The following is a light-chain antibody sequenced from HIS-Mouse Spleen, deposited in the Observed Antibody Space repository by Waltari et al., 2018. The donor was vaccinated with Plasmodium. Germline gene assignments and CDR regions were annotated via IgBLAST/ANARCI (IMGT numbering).Light chain of an antibody. J-gene: IGKJ1*01. CDR2: GAS. CDR3: QQYGSSSWT. Sequence: EIVLTQSPGTLSLSPGERATLSCRASQSVSSSYLAWYQQKPGQAPRLLIYGASSRATDIPDRFSGSEAGTGFTLTISRHEPEDFAVYYCQQYGSSSWTFGQRTKVEI. V-gene: IGKV3-20*01. CDR1: QSVSSSY.